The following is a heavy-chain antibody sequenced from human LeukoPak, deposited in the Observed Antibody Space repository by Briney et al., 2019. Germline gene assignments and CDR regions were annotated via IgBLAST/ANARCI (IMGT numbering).Heavy chain of an antibody. CDR3: AKDTPAIVVGSGDDAFDI. CDR2: ISGSGGST. J-gene: IGHJ3*02. Sequence: GGSLRLSCAASGFTFSSYAMSWVRQAPGKGPEWVSAISGSGGSTYYADSVKGRLTISRDNSKNTLYLQMNSLRAEDTAVYYCAKDTPAIVVGSGDDAFDIWGQGTMVTVSS. V-gene: IGHV3-23*01. D-gene: IGHD3-22*01. CDR1: GFTFSSYA.